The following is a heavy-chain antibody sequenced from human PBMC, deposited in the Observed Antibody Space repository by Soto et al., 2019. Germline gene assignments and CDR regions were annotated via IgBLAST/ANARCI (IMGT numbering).Heavy chain of an antibody. CDR3: ARGVGGFNY. V-gene: IGHV3-48*03. CDR2: IDGSGTTK. Sequence: EVQLLESGGGLVQPGGSLRLSCGVSGFTFNDFEMNWVRQAPGKGLEWLAYIDGSGTTKKYADSVRGRFTISRDNPNNSAFRQMRRLRAAATAIYYCARGVGGFNYRGQGTLVSVSA. CDR1: GFTFNDFE. D-gene: IGHD3-10*01. J-gene: IGHJ4*01.